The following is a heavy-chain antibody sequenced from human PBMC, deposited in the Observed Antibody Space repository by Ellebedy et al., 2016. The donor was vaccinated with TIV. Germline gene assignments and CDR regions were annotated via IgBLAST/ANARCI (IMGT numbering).Heavy chain of an antibody. Sequence: PGGSLRLSCAASGFTFTSYSMNWVRQAPGKGLEWVSSISSTGYYIYYADSLKGRFTIPRDDARNSVFLQMNSLRAEDTAVYYCARSGELDSWGQGTLVTVSS. J-gene: IGHJ4*02. CDR3: ARSGELDS. CDR1: GFTFTSYS. V-gene: IGHV3-21*01. D-gene: IGHD1-26*01. CDR2: ISSTGYYI.